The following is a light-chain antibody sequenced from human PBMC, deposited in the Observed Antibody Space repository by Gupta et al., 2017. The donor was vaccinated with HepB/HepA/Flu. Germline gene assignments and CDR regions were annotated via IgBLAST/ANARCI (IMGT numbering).Light chain of an antibody. Sequence: ETVLTQSPGTLSLSPGERATLSCRASQTISSNSLSWYQHKPGQAPRLLIYAASSRATGVPDRFSGSGSGTDFTLIISRLEPEDFAVYYCQHYGSSVYTFGQGTKLEI. J-gene: IGKJ2*01. CDR3: QHYGSSVYT. CDR2: AAS. CDR1: QTISSNS. V-gene: IGKV3-20*01.